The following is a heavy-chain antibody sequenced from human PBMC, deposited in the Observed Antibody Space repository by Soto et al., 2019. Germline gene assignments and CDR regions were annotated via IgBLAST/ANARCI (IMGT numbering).Heavy chain of an antibody. CDR2: IYYSGST. CDR1: GGSISSGGYY. D-gene: IGHD3-10*01. CDR3: ARDYYYGSGSNRTPYYYYGMDV. V-gene: IGHV4-31*03. J-gene: IGHJ6*02. Sequence: SENLSLTCTVSGGSISSGGYYWSWIRQHPGKGLEWIGYIYYSGSTYYNPSLKSRVTISVDTSKNQFSLKLSSVTAADTAVYYCARDYYYGSGSNRTPYYYYGMDVWGQGTTVTVSS.